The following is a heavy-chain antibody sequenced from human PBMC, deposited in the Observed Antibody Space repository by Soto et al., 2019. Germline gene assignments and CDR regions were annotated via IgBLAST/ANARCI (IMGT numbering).Heavy chain of an antibody. Sequence: SETLCLTCTVSGGSISSGDYYWSWIRQPPGKGLEWIGYIYYSGSTYYNPSLKSRVTISVDTSKNQFSLKLSSVTAADTAVYYCARGPIEAPTYYDFWSGYYALSYYYYGMDVWGQGTTVTVSS. V-gene: IGHV4-30-4*01. CDR3: ARGPIEAPTYYDFWSGYYALSYYYYGMDV. CDR1: GGSISSGDYY. CDR2: IYYSGST. D-gene: IGHD3-3*01. J-gene: IGHJ6*02.